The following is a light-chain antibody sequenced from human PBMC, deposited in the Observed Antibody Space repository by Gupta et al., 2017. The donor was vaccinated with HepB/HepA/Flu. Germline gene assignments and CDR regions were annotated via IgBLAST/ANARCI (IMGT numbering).Light chain of an antibody. V-gene: IGKV3-20*01. J-gene: IGKJ5*01. Sequence: EIVLTQSPGTLSLSPGEGATLSCRASQSMRRTYLAWYQQKPGQAPRLPIHDASTRAIGTPDRFTGSGSGTDFTLTISRLEPEDFAVYYCQQYVNSPITLGQGTRLEIK. CDR2: DAS. CDR1: QSMRRTY. CDR3: QQYVNSPIT.